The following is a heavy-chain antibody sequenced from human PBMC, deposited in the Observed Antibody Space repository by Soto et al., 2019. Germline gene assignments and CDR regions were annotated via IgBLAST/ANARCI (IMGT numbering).Heavy chain of an antibody. D-gene: IGHD3-16*01. CDR3: AKQTGVRFDY. CDR2: ISYDGSNK. V-gene: IGHV3-30-3*01. Sequence: QVQLVESGGGVVQPGRSLRLSCAASGFTFSSYAMHWVRQAPGKGLEWVAVISYDGSNKYYADSVKGRFTISRDNSKNTLYLQMNSLRAEDTAVYYCAKQTGVRFDYWGQGTLVTVSP. CDR1: GFTFSSYA. J-gene: IGHJ4*02.